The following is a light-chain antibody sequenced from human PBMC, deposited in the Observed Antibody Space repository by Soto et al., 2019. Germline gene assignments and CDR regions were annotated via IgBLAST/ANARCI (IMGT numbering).Light chain of an antibody. CDR1: SGSIASNY. Sequence: NFMLTQPHSVSESPGKTVTISCTRSSGSIASNYVQWYQQRPGSSPTTVIYEDNQRPSGVPDRFSGSIDSSSNSASLTISGLKTEDEADYYCQSYVKVFGGGTKLTVL. CDR3: QSYVKV. J-gene: IGLJ3*02. V-gene: IGLV6-57*01. CDR2: EDN.